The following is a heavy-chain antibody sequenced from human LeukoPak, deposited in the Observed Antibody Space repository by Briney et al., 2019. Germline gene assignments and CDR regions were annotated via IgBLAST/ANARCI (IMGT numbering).Heavy chain of an antibody. V-gene: IGHV3-7*01. Sequence: PGGSLRLSCAASGFTFSSYWMSWIRQAPGKGLEWVANIKQDGSEKYYVDSVKGRFTISRDNAKNSLYLQMNSLRAEDTAVYYCTRMYGSGSYIHWGQGTLVTVSS. CDR3: TRMYGSGSYIH. CDR1: GFTFSSYW. J-gene: IGHJ4*02. D-gene: IGHD3-10*01. CDR2: IKQDGSEK.